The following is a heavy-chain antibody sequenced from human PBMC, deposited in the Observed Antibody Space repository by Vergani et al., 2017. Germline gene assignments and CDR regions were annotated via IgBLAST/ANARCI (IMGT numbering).Heavy chain of an antibody. D-gene: IGHD5-18*01. CDR2: ISAYNANT. J-gene: IGHJ4*01. CDR3: AGGGGQTALDL. Sequence: QVQLVQSGAEVKKPGASVKVSCKASGYTFTKFGITWVRQAPGQGLQWMGWISAYNANTNFAQKLQGRVFMTTDTSTLTAYMELRSLRTDDTAVYSCAGGGGQTALDLWGQGTLGTVS. V-gene: IGHV1-18*01. CDR1: GYTFTKFG.